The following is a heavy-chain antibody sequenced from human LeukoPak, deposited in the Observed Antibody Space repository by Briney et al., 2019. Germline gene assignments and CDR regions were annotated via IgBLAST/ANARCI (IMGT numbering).Heavy chain of an antibody. J-gene: IGHJ5*02. Sequence: SQTLSLTCTVSGGSISSGSYYWSWIRQPAGKGLEWIGRIYTSGSTNYNPSLKSRVTISVDTSKNQFSLKLSSVTAADTAVYYCARELVVAATLYNWFDPWGQGTLVTVSS. D-gene: IGHD2-15*01. CDR3: ARELVVAATLYNWFDP. CDR1: GGSISSGSYY. V-gene: IGHV4-61*02. CDR2: IYTSGST.